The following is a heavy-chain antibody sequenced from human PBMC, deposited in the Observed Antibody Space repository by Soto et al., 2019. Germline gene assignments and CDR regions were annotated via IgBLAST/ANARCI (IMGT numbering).Heavy chain of an antibody. D-gene: IGHD3-22*01. Sequence: SETLSLTCTVSGGSITSGDNYWSWIRQPPGKGLEWIGYIYYSGHTYYNPSLKSRLTISVDTSKNHFSLRLSSVTAADTAVYYCARGTAVYYDSSGYVDYWGQGTLVTVSS. CDR2: IYYSGHT. CDR1: GGSITSGDNY. CDR3: ARGTAVYYDSSGYVDY. V-gene: IGHV4-30-4*01. J-gene: IGHJ4*02.